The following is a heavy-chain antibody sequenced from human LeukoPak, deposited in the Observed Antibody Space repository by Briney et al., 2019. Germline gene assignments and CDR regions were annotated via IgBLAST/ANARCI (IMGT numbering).Heavy chain of an antibody. D-gene: IGHD3-16*01. J-gene: IGHJ4*02. CDR1: GGSIGGSGYY. CDR2: IYYTGST. Sequence: SETLSLTCSVSGGSIGGSGYYWAWIRQPPGKGLEWIGSIYYTGSTHYNSSLKSRVTMSVDTSKNQFSLKLSSVTAADTAVYYCASPLGGFDNWGQGTLVTVSS. CDR3: ASPLGGFDN. V-gene: IGHV4-39*01.